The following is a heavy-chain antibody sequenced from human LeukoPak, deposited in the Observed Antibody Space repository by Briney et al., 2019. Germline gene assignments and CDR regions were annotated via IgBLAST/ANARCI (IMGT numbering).Heavy chain of an antibody. V-gene: IGHV1-46*01. D-gene: IGHD3-22*01. Sequence: ASVKVSCKASGYTFTSYYLLWVRQAPGQGLEWMGIINPSGGSTSYAQKLQGRVTMTTDTSTSTAYMELRSLRSDDTAVYYCARDWYYYDSSGYYYWGQGTLVTVSS. CDR1: GYTFTSYY. CDR2: INPSGGST. J-gene: IGHJ4*02. CDR3: ARDWYYYDSSGYYY.